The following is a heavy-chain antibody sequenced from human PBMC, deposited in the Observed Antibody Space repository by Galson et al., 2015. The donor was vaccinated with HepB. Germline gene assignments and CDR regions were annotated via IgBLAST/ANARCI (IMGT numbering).Heavy chain of an antibody. V-gene: IGHV1-69*13. CDR1: GGTFSSYG. J-gene: IGHJ4*02. CDR2: IIPILNTT. CDR3: GRSSYVVVDPPAVPFDY. D-gene: IGHD2-2*01. Sequence: SVKVFCKASGGTFSSYGISWVRQAPGQGLEWMGGIIPILNTTNHAQKFQGRVPISADESTSTTYLHLDSLGPADTAVYYCGRSSYVVVDPPAVPFDYWGQGTLVTVSS.